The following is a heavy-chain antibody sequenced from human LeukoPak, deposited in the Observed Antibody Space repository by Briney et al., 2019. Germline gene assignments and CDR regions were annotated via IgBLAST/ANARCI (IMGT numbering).Heavy chain of an antibody. J-gene: IGHJ6*03. CDR2: ISAYNGNT. Sequence: ASVKVSCKASGYTFTSYGISWVRQAPGQGLEWMGWISAYNGNTNYAQKLQGRVTMTRNTSISTAYMELSSLTSDDTGVYYCARGLRGRMVTMDYYYYYMDVWGKGTTVTISS. V-gene: IGHV1-18*01. D-gene: IGHD2-21*02. CDR1: GYTFTSYG. CDR3: ARGLRGRMVTMDYYYYYMDV.